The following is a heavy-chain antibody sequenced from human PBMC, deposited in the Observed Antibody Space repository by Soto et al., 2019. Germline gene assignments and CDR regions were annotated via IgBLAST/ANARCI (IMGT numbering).Heavy chain of an antibody. CDR2: ISGYTGDT. Sequence: GASVKVSCKASGYTFASYGISWVRQAPGRGLEWVAWISGYTGDTHYAQKVQDRVSLTTDTSTNTVYMELRSLRSDDTAVYYCARGVGSGSYYNQYNWFDPWGQGTLVTVSS. D-gene: IGHD3-10*01. CDR1: GYTFASYG. J-gene: IGHJ5*02. V-gene: IGHV1-18*01. CDR3: ARGVGSGSYYNQYNWFDP.